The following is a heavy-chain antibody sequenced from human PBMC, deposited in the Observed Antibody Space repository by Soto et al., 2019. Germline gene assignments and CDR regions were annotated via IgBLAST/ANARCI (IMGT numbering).Heavy chain of an antibody. D-gene: IGHD3-3*01. CDR3: ARRQRFSDWFDP. CDR2: IYSSGST. CDR1: GGDISTYY. V-gene: IGHV4-4*07. Sequence: QVQLQESGPGLVKPSETLSLTCTVSGGDISTYYWTWIRQPAGKGLEWIGRIYSSGSTKYNPSLKSRVTMSLDTSKNQVSLRLSSVTAADTAVYYCARRQRFSDWFDPWGQGTLVTVSS. J-gene: IGHJ5*02.